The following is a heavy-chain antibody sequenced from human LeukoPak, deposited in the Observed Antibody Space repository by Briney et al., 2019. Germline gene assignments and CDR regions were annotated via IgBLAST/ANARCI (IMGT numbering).Heavy chain of an antibody. Sequence: ASVKVSCKASGYTFTSSYMHWVRQAPGQGLEWMGIISPHGGSTSYAQKFQGRVTMTRDTSTSTVYMELSSLRSEDTAVYYCARASTPGYDSSGYFDYWGQGTLVPVSS. CDR1: GYTFTSSY. CDR3: ARASTPGYDSSGYFDY. CDR2: ISPHGGST. J-gene: IGHJ4*02. V-gene: IGHV1-46*01. D-gene: IGHD3-22*01.